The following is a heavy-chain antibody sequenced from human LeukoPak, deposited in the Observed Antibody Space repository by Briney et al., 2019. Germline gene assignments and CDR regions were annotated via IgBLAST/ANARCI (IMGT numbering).Heavy chain of an antibody. J-gene: IGHJ6*02. D-gene: IGHD3-3*01. CDR1: GFTFSSYS. CDR3: AREYDFWSGYYPYYYYGMDV. Sequence: GGSLRLSCAASGFTFSSYSMNWVRQAPGKGLEWVSYISSSSSTIYYADSVKGRFTISRDNAKNSLYLQMNSLRAEDTAVYYCAREYDFWSGYYPYYYYGMDVWGQGTTVTVSS. V-gene: IGHV3-48*01. CDR2: ISSSSSTI.